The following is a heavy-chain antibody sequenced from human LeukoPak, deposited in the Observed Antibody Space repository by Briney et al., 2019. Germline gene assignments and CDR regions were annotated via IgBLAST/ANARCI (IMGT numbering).Heavy chain of an antibody. Sequence: PGGSLRLSCAASGFTFSSYAMSWVRQAPGKGLEWVSAISGSGGSTYYADSVKGRFTISRDNSKNTLYLQMNSLRAEDTAVYYCAKGSSGSYLRFWDYWGQGTLVTVSS. D-gene: IGHD1-26*01. CDR1: GFTFSSYA. V-gene: IGHV3-23*01. CDR3: AKGSSGSYLRFWDY. J-gene: IGHJ4*02. CDR2: ISGSGGST.